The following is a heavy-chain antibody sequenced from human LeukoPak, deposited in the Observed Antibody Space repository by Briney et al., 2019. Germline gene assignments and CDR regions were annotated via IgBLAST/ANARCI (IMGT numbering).Heavy chain of an antibody. CDR1: GFTFDDYG. D-gene: IGHD3-22*01. Sequence: GGSLRLSCAASGFTFDDYGMSWVRQAPGKGLEWVSGINWNGGSTGYADSVKGRFTISRDNAKNSLYLQMSRLRAEDTAVYYCAREKLSFFDSSGYFDYWGQGTLVTVSS. CDR3: AREKLSFFDSSGYFDY. CDR2: INWNGGST. J-gene: IGHJ4*02. V-gene: IGHV3-20*04.